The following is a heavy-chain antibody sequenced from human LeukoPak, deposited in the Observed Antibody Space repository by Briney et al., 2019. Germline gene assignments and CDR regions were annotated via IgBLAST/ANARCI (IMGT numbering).Heavy chain of an antibody. J-gene: IGHJ4*01. D-gene: IGHD2-15*01. Sequence: GGSLRLSCAASGFTVSSYGMHWVRQAPGKGLEWVAVIWYDGSNKYYADSVKGRFTISRDNSKNTLYLQMNSLRAEDTAVYYCARDAGYCSGGSCYPGQFDYWGHGTLVTVSS. CDR1: GFTVSSYG. V-gene: IGHV3-33*01. CDR3: ARDAGYCSGGSCYPGQFDY. CDR2: IWYDGSNK.